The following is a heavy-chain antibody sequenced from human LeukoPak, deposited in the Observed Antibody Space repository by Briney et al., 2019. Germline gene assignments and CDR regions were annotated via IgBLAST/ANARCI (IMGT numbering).Heavy chain of an antibody. J-gene: IGHJ3*02. V-gene: IGHV3-11*04. Sequence: NTGGSLRLSSAASGFTFRDYYMSWIRQAPGKGLEWFSYISSSATNIQYADSVKGRFTISRDNAKNSLYLQMNSLRAEDTAVYYCARGAIFGVVIKNDAFDIWGQGTMVTVSS. CDR2: ISSSATNI. D-gene: IGHD3-3*01. CDR3: ARGAIFGVVIKNDAFDI. CDR1: GFTFRDYY.